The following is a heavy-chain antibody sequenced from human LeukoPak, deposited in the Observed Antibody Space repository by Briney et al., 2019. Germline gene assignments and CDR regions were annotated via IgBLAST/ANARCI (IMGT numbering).Heavy chain of an antibody. J-gene: IGHJ4*02. CDR3: VRDSDDYYWALDF. Sequence: SQTLSLTCAISGDSVSNNIATWNWVRQSPSRGLEWLGRTYYRSRWGNDYAISVKGRITINPDTSRNQFSLQLSSVTPEDTAVYYCVRDSDDYYWALDFWGQGTMVTVSS. V-gene: IGHV6-1*01. CDR1: GDSVSNNIAT. D-gene: IGHD3-10*01. CDR2: TYYRSRWGN.